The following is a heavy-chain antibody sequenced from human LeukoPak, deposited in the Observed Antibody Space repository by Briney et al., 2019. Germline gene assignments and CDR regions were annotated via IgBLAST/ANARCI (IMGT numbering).Heavy chain of an antibody. D-gene: IGHD2-2*01. CDR1: GFTFDDYA. J-gene: IGHJ4*02. V-gene: IGHV3-9*01. CDR2: ISWNSGSI. CDR3: AKGYCSSTSCYVDY. Sequence: PGGSLRLSCAASGFTFDDYAMHWVRQAPGKGLEWVLGISWNSGSIGYADSVKGRFTISRDNAKNSLYLQMNSLRAEDTALYYCAKGYCSSTSCYVDYWGQGTLVTVSS.